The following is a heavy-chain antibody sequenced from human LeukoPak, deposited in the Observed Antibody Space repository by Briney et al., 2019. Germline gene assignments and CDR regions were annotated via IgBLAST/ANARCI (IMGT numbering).Heavy chain of an antibody. J-gene: IGHJ4*02. CDR2: ISGSGGST. CDR1: GFTFSNYA. Sequence: GGSLRLSCAASGFTFSNYAMNWVRQAPGKGLEWVSGISGSGGSTYYADSVKGRFTISRDNAKNSLYLQMNSLRAEDTAVYYCARLYGDYVRSDYWGQGTLVTVSS. CDR3: ARLYGDYVRSDY. D-gene: IGHD4-17*01. V-gene: IGHV3-23*01.